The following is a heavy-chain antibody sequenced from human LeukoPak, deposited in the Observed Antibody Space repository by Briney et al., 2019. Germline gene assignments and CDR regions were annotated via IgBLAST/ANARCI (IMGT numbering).Heavy chain of an antibody. J-gene: IGHJ4*02. CDR3: ARGNGWYYY. CDR2: ILYTGST. Sequence: SETLSLTCTVSGGSMSNSYWNWIRQPPGKGLEWIGCILYTGSTNYNPSLESRVTISVDTSKNQFALKLSSVTAADTAVYYCARGNGWYYYWGQGTLVTVSS. V-gene: IGHV4-59*01. CDR1: GGSMSNSY. D-gene: IGHD6-19*01.